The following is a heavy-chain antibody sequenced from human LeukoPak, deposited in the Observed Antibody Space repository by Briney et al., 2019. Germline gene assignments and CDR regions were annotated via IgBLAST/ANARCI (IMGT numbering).Heavy chain of an antibody. CDR2: IGGSGGST. V-gene: IGHV3-23*01. CDR3: AKARCRGVTVVYFFVY. Sequence: GGSLRLSCAASGFTFSSYAMSWVRQAPGKGLEWVSAIGGSGGSTLYAVSVKGRFPISRDNSKTTLYLQMNSLRAEDRAVYYCAKARCRGVTVVYFFVYWGQGTLVTVSS. J-gene: IGHJ4*02. CDR1: GFTFSSYA. D-gene: IGHD3-10*01.